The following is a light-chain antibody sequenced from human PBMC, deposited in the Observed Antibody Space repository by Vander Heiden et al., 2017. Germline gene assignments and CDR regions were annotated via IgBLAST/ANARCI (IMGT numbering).Light chain of an antibody. J-gene: IGLJ1*01. CDR1: SSNSGSND. CDR3: AAWDDSLSGPHYV. V-gene: IGLV1-47*02. Sequence: QSVRTQSPSASGAPGQRVTIPGSGSSSNSGSNDVYWYHQRPGTAPKLLIYSNKQRPSGVPDRFSGSKSGTSASLAISGLRSEDEAEYYCAAWDDSLSGPHYVFGTGTKVTVL. CDR2: SNK.